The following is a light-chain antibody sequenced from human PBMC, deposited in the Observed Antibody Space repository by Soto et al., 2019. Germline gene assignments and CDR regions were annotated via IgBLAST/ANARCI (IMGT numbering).Light chain of an antibody. Sequence: IQMTQSPSTLSASVGDRVTITCRASQSISNLLAWYQQKPGRAPTLLIYKASTLESGVPSRFSGSGSGTEFTLTISSLQPDDFATYYCQQYNGYPLTFGQGTRLEIK. J-gene: IGKJ5*01. V-gene: IGKV1-5*03. CDR1: QSISNL. CDR3: QQYNGYPLT. CDR2: KAS.